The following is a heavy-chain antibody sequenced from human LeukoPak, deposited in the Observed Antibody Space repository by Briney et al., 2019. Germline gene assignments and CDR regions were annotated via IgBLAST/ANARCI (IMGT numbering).Heavy chain of an antibody. Sequence: ASVKVSCKASGYTFTGYYMHWVRQAPGQGLEWMGWINPNSGGTNYAQKFQGRVTMTRDTSISTAYMELSRLRSDDTAVYYCAGLTSSGWYYFDYWGQGTLVTVPS. CDR1: GYTFTGYY. J-gene: IGHJ4*02. V-gene: IGHV1-2*02. D-gene: IGHD6-19*01. CDR3: AGLTSSGWYYFDY. CDR2: INPNSGGT.